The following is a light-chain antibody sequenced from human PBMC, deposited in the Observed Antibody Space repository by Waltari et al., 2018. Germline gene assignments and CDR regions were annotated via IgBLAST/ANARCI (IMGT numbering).Light chain of an antibody. CDR1: PSIGTY. V-gene: IGKV1-39*01. CDR3: QHSYTTPLT. Sequence: IQMTQSPSSLSASVGYRVTITCLASPSIGTYLKWYQQRPGLAPKLLISGASTLQSGVPSRFSGSGSGTHFTLTISSLQPEDFATYYCQHSYTTPLTFGGGTKVEIK. CDR2: GAS. J-gene: IGKJ4*01.